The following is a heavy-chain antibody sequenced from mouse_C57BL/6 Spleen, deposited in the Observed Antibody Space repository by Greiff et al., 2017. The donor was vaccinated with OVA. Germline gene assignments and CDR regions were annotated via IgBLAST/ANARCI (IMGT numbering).Heavy chain of an antibody. D-gene: IGHD1-1*01. V-gene: IGHV5-4*01. CDR1: GFTFSSYA. CDR3: ARGAYGSSYYFDY. CDR2: ISDGGSYT. J-gene: IGHJ2*01. Sequence: EVQGVESGGGLVKPGGSLKLSCAASGFTFSSYAMSWVRQTPEKRLEWVATISDGGSYTYYPDNVKGRFTISRDNAKNNLYLQMSHLKSEDTAMYYCARGAYGSSYYFDYWGQGTTLTVSS.